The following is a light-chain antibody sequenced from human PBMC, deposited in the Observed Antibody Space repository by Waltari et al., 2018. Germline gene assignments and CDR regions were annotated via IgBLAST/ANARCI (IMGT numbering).Light chain of an antibody. CDR2: AAS. V-gene: IGKV1-39*01. CDR1: QSISSY. J-gene: IGKJ2*01. Sequence: DIQMTQSPSSLSASVGDRVTIPCRASQSISSYLNWYQQKPGKAPKLLIYAASSLQSGVPSRFSGSGYGTDFTLTISSLQPEDFATYYCQQSYSTPKYTFGQGTKLEIK. CDR3: QQSYSTPKYT.